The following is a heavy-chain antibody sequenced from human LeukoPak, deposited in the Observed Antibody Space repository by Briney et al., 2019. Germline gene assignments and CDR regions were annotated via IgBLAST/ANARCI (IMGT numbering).Heavy chain of an antibody. J-gene: IGHJ6*03. D-gene: IGHD3-10*01. Sequence: SETLSLTCTVSGGSISSYYWSWIRQLAGKGLEWIGRIYTSGSTNYNPSLKSRVTMSVDTSKNQFSLKLSSVTAADTAVYYCARDLPAKTGSGSYYQIYYYYYMDVWGKGTTVTVSS. CDR1: GGSISSYY. V-gene: IGHV4-4*07. CDR3: ARDLPAKTGSGSYYQIYYYYYMDV. CDR2: IYTSGST.